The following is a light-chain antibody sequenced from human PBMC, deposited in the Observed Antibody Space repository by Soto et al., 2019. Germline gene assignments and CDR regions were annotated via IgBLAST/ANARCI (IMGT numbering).Light chain of an antibody. CDR2: VNSDGSH. J-gene: IGLJ2*01. V-gene: IGLV4-69*01. CDR1: SGHSSYA. Sequence: QTVVTQSPSASASLGASVKLTCTLSSGHSSYAIAWHQQQPEKGPRYLMKVNSDGSHIMGDGIPDRLSGSSSGAERYLTISSLQSEDEADYYCQTWGTGIRVVFGGGTKVTVL. CDR3: QTWGTGIRVV.